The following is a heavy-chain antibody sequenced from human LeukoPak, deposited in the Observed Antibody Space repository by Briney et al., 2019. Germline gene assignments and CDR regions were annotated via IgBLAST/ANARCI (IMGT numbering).Heavy chain of an antibody. CDR3: ARHRRVLGSYFDY. Sequence: SETLSLTCIVSGDSISSSSYYWGWIRQPPGTGLEWIGSIYYSGSTYYNPSLKSRVTISVDTSKNQFSLKLSSVTAADTAVYYCARHRRVLGSYFDYWGQGTLVTVSS. V-gene: IGHV4-39*01. CDR1: GDSISSSSYY. CDR2: IYYSGST. D-gene: IGHD1-26*01. J-gene: IGHJ4*02.